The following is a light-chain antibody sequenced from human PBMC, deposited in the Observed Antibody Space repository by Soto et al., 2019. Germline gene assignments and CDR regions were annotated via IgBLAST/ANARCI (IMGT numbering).Light chain of an antibody. J-gene: IGKJ1*01. V-gene: IGKV3-15*01. CDR1: QTINNN. CDR3: QQYDKWPWT. CDR2: GAS. Sequence: DIVMTQSPATLSMSPGERATLSCRASQTINNNLAWNQQKPGQAPRLLIYGASTRATGIPDRFSGSGSGTEFSLTISSLQSEDFAVYYCQQYDKWPWTFGQGTKEEIK.